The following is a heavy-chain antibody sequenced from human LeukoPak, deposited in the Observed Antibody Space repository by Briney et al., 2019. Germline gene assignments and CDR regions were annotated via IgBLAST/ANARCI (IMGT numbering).Heavy chain of an antibody. CDR1: GGSISSGSYY. J-gene: IGHJ4*02. Sequence: SATLSLTCTVSGGSISSGSYYWSWIRQPAGKGLEWIGRIYTSGSTNYNPSLKSRVTISTDASKNQFSLNLSSVTAADTAVYYCARDVATAPDDWGQGTLVTVSS. D-gene: IGHD1-26*01. CDR3: ARDVATAPDD. CDR2: IYTSGST. V-gene: IGHV4-61*02.